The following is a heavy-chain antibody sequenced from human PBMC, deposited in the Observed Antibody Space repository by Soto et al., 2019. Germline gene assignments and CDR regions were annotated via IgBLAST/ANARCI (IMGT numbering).Heavy chain of an antibody. CDR2: IDTSGSST. Sequence: GWSLRLSCEASGFIFTNFWMHWVRQVPGKGLVWVSRIDTSGSSTSYADSVKGRFTISRDNAKNTVSLQMNSLRAEDTGVYYCAKDSWYFDIWSQGPMVT. D-gene: IGHD6-13*01. CDR1: GFIFTNFW. V-gene: IGHV3-74*01. J-gene: IGHJ3*02. CDR3: AKDSWYFDI.